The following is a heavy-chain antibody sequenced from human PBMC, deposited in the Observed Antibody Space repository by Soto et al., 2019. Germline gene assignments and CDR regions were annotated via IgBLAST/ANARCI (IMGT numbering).Heavy chain of an antibody. CDR3: TRLPWADYGGIFDP. CDR2: IYYTGST. D-gene: IGHD4-17*01. J-gene: IGHJ5*02. V-gene: IGHV4-59*01. Sequence: QVQLQESGPGLVKPSETLSLTCTVSGGSISSYYWSWIRQPPGKGLEWLGYIYYTGSTNYNPSLKSRVTISVDTSKNQFSLKLSSVTAADTAVYYWTRLPWADYGGIFDPWGQGTLVTVSS. CDR1: GGSISSYY.